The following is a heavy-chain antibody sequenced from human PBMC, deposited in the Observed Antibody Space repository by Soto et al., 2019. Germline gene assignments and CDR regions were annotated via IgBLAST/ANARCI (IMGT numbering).Heavy chain of an antibody. Sequence: PGGSLRLSCAASGFSISNNYMTWVRQAPGKGLEWVSLIDTGGDTYYADSVKGPFTLSRDSSKNTLYLQMNSLGVEETAVYSRARGAFLYYYYGIDVLGQGTPVTVSS. CDR1: GFSISNNY. J-gene: IGHJ6*02. D-gene: IGHD2-21*01. CDR3: ARGAFLYYYYGIDV. CDR2: IDTGGDT. V-gene: IGHV3-53*01.